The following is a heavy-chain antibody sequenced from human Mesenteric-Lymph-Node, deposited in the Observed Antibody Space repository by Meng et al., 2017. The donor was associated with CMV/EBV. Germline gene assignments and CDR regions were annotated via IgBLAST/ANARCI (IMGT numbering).Heavy chain of an antibody. CDR3: APGWPLVDV. J-gene: IGHJ6*02. D-gene: IGHD6-19*01. CDR2: ISYDGSIK. CDR1: AFTFSSYA. V-gene: IGHV3-30*04. Sequence: GESLKISCVASAFTFSSYAMHWVRQAPGKGLEWVAFISYDGSIKSYADSVKGRFTISRDNSKNTLYLQMNSLRVEDTAVYYCAPGWPLVDVWGQGTTVTVSS.